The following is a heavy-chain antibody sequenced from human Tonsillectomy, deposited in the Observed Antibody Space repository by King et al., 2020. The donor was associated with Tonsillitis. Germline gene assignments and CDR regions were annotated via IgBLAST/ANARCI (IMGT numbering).Heavy chain of an antibody. D-gene: IGHD5-18*01. CDR1: GGSISSGGYY. J-gene: IGHJ4*02. CDR2: IYYSGST. V-gene: IGHV4-31*03. CDR3: ASVDTAMVPEYYFDY. Sequence: VQLQESGPGLMKPSQTLSLTCTVSGGSISSGGYYWSWIRQHPGKGLEWIGYIYYSGSTYYNPSLKSRDTISVDKSKNQFSLKLSSVTAAYTAVYYCASVDTAMVPEYYFDYWGQGTLVTVSS.